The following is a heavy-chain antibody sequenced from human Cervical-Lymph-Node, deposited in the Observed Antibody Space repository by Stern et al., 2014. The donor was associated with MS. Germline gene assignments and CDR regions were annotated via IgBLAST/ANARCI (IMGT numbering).Heavy chain of an antibody. CDR3: TRRSEYFQH. Sequence: QLQLQESGPGLVKPSETLSLTCTVSDGSISSYYWSWIRQSPGKGLEWIGYISYTGSTNYNPSLRSRVSILIDTSKNQFSLKLSSVPAADTAMYYCTRRSEYFQHWAQGTLVTVSS. CDR2: ISYTGST. CDR1: DGSISSYY. V-gene: IGHV4-59*08. J-gene: IGHJ1*01.